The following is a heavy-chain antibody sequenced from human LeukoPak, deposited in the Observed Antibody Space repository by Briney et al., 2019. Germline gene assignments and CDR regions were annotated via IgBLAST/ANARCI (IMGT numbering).Heavy chain of an antibody. Sequence: SETLSLTCTVSGGSISSGGYYWSWIRQHPGKGLEWIGYIHYSGSTYYNPSLRSRVTISVDTSKNQFSLKLSSVTAADTAVYYCAREGAGWDSYGYGWFDPWGQGTLVTVSS. CDR3: AREGAGWDSYGYGWFDP. CDR1: GGSISSGGYY. J-gene: IGHJ5*02. V-gene: IGHV4-31*03. D-gene: IGHD5-18*01. CDR2: IHYSGST.